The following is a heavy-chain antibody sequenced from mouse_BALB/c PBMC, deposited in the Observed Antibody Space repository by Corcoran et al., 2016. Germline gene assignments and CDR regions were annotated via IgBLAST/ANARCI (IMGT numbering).Heavy chain of an antibody. V-gene: IGHV3-6*02. J-gene: IGHJ2*01. D-gene: IGHD2-3*01. CDR1: GYSITSGYY. CDR3: ALIYDGYYPVDY. CDR2: ISYDGSN. Sequence: DVQLQESGPGLVKPSQSLSLTCSDTGYSITSGYYWNWIRQFPGNKLEWMGYISYDGSNNYNPSLKNRISITRNTSKNQFFLKLNSVTTEDTATYYCALIYDGYYPVDYWGQGTTLTVSS.